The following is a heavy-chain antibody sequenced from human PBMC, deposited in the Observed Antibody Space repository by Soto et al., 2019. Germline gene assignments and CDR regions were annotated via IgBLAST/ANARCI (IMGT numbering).Heavy chain of an antibody. D-gene: IGHD3-10*01. Sequence: ASVKVSCKASGYTFTSYAMHWVRQAPGQRLEWMGWINAGNGNTKYSQKFQGRVTMTRDTSASTAYMELSSLRSEDTAVYYCARDSRINMVRGVNNWFDPWGQGNLVTVSS. CDR1: GYTFTSYA. J-gene: IGHJ5*02. V-gene: IGHV1-3*01. CDR3: ARDSRINMVRGVNNWFDP. CDR2: INAGNGNT.